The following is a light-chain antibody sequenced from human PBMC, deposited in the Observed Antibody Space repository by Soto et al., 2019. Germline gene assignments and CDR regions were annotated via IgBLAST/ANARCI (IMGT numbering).Light chain of an antibody. J-gene: IGKJ2*03. CDR2: QAS. Sequence: DIRMTQSPSTLSASVGDTVAITCRASQTVIRWLAWYQQKPGKAPRLLIYQASELVSGVPSRFSGSGSGTEVALTISSLQRDDFATYYWQQYNSYLYSFGQGTKLEI. CDR1: QTVIRW. V-gene: IGKV1-5*03. CDR3: QQYNSYLYS.